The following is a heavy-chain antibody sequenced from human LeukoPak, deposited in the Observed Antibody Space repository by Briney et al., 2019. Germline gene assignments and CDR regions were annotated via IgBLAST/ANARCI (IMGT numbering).Heavy chain of an antibody. Sequence: GGSLRLSCAASGFTFSNYGMHWVCQAPGKGLEWVSLISYDGIYKYYGDSVKGRFTISRDNSKNTLYLQMNSLRAKDTALYYCAKDGAAYCGGDCYSDYWGQGTLVTVSS. CDR3: AKDGAAYCGGDCYSDY. V-gene: IGHV3-30*18. CDR1: GFTFSNYG. D-gene: IGHD2-21*02. J-gene: IGHJ4*02. CDR2: ISYDGIYK.